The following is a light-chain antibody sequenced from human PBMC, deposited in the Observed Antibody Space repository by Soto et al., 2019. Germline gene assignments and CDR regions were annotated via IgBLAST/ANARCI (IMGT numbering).Light chain of an antibody. CDR2: DAS. V-gene: IGKV3-11*01. CDR1: ENIRTF. CDR3: QQRSIWPLT. J-gene: IGKJ4*01. Sequence: EIVLTQSPATLSLSPGERATLSCRATENIRTFLAWYQQKAGQAPRLLIYDASNRATGIPDRFSGSGSGTDFTLTIGTLEPEDSAVYYCQQRSIWPLTFGGGTKVDIK.